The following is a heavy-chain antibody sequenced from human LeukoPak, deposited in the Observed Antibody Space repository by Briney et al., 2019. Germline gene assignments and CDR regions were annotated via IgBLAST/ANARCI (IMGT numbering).Heavy chain of an antibody. CDR2: VNQDGGQK. CDR3: ARENDWSGKRVDY. V-gene: IGHV3-7*01. CDR1: GFTFSSYW. D-gene: IGHD3-3*01. Sequence: GGSLRLSCAASGFTFSSYWMNWVRQAPGMGLEWVADVNQDGGQKYYVDSVKGRFTISRDNARNSLYLQMNSLRAEDTAVYYCARENDWSGKRVDYRGQGTLVTVSS. J-gene: IGHJ4*02.